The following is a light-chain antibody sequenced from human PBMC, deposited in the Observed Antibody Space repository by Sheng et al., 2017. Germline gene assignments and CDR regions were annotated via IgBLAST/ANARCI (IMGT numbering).Light chain of an antibody. CDR3: QQSYTIPLT. J-gene: IGKJ5*01. CDR1: QNIGSW. V-gene: IGKV1-5*03. Sequence: DIQMTQSPSTLSAAVGDRVTITCRASQNIGSWLAWYQQKSGKAPKLLIYKASSLENRVPARFSGSGSGTDFTLTISSLQPEDFATYYCQQSYTIPLTFGQGTRLEIK. CDR2: KAS.